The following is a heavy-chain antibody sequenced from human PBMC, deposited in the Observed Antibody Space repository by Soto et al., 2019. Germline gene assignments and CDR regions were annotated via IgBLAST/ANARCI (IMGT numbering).Heavy chain of an antibody. D-gene: IGHD6-13*01. J-gene: IGHJ4*02. Sequence: GGSLRLSCAASGFTFSSYAMHWVRQAPGKGLEWVAVISYDGSNKYYADSVKGRFTISRDNSKNTLYLQMNSLRAEDTAVYYCARDQLYSSSWSDYWGQGTLVTVSS. CDR1: GFTFSSYA. V-gene: IGHV3-30-3*01. CDR3: ARDQLYSSSWSDY. CDR2: ISYDGSNK.